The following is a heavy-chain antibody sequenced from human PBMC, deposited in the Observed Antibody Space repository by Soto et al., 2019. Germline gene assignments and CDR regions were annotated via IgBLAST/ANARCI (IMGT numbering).Heavy chain of an antibody. V-gene: IGHV4-59*01. D-gene: IGHD4-4*01. J-gene: IGHJ5*02. CDR3: ARTLLYSNYNNWFDP. Sequence: PSETLSLTCTVSGGSISSYYWSWIRQPPGKGLEWIGYIYYSGSTNYNPSLKSRVTISVDTSKNQFSLKLSSVTAADTAVYYCARTLLYSNYNNWFDPWGQGTLVTVSS. CDR1: GGSISSYY. CDR2: IYYSGST.